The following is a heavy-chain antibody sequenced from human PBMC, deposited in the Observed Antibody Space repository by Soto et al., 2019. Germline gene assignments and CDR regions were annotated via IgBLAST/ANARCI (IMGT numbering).Heavy chain of an antibody. D-gene: IGHD2-2*01. CDR3: AKTVLVPPGDYYYYYGMDV. CDR1: GFTFSSYG. J-gene: IGHJ6*01. V-gene: IGHV3-30*18. Sequence: LRLSCAASGFTFSSYGMHWVRQAPGKGLEWVAVISYDGSNKYYADSVKGRFTISRDNSKNTLYLQMNSLRAEDTAVFHRAKTVLVPPGDYYYYYGMDV. CDR2: ISYDGSNK.